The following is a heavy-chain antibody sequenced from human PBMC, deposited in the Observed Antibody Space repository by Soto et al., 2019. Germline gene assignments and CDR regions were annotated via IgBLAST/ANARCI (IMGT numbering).Heavy chain of an antibody. D-gene: IGHD1-26*01. Sequence: NPSETLSLTCTVSGGSISSSSYYWGWIRQPPGKGLEWIGSIYYSGSTYYNPSLKSRVAISVDTSKNQFSLKLSSVTAADTAVYYCARHGIVGATTDRSFDYWGQGTLVTVSS. CDR2: IYYSGST. J-gene: IGHJ4*02. CDR1: GGSISSSSYY. CDR3: ARHGIVGATTDRSFDY. V-gene: IGHV4-39*01.